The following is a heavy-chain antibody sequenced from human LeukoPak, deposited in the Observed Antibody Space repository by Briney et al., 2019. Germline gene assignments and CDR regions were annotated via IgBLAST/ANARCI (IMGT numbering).Heavy chain of an antibody. Sequence: PSETLSLSCSVSGDSVSSGPYYWGWIRQPPGKGLEWIGSINYYRGHTFYSPSLASRVTMTVDPSKNQFSLKLRSVTAADTAVFYRASQLATSGEWAFNSWGQGALVTVSS. CDR3: ASQLATSGEWAFNS. CDR2: INYYRGHT. J-gene: IGHJ4*02. V-gene: IGHV4-39*01. CDR1: GDSVSSGPYY. D-gene: IGHD3-3*02.